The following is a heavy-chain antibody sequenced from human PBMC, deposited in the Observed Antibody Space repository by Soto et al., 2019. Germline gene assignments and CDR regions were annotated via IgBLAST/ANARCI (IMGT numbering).Heavy chain of an antibody. CDR3: ATEGRSRYSVVFDY. CDR1: GYTLTELS. J-gene: IGHJ4*02. Sequence: ASVKVSCKVSGYTLTELSMHWVRQAPGKGLEWMGGFDPEDGETIYAQKFQGRVTMTEDTSTDTAYMELSSLRSEDTAVYYCATEGRSRYSVVFDYWGPGTLVTVSS. D-gene: IGHD2-15*01. CDR2: FDPEDGET. V-gene: IGHV1-24*01.